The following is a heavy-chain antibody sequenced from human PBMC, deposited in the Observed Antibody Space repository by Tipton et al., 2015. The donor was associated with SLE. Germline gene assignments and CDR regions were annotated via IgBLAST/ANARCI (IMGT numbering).Heavy chain of an antibody. CDR1: GGSFSGYY. Sequence: TLSLTCAVYGGSFSGYYWGWIRQPPGKGLEWIGEINQSGSTNHNPSLKSRVTISLDTSKNQFSLKLNSVTAADTAVYYCARGLGTVTTRAFDIWGQGTMVTVSS. CDR2: INQSGST. D-gene: IGHD4-17*01. V-gene: IGHV4-34*01. CDR3: ARGLGTVTTRAFDI. J-gene: IGHJ3*02.